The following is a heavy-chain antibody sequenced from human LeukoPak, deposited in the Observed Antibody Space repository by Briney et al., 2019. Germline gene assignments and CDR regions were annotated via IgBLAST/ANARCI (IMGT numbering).Heavy chain of an antibody. CDR3: AKDLCDY. J-gene: IGHJ4*02. Sequence: GGSLRLSCSASGFIFDSYAMHWVRQAPGKGLEWVAITSSDGRNKYHIESVKGRFSISRDDSKNTVYLQMNSLRPEDTAVYYCAKDLCDYWGQGTLVTVSS. CDR2: TSSDGRNK. CDR1: GFIFDSYA. V-gene: IGHV3-30*18.